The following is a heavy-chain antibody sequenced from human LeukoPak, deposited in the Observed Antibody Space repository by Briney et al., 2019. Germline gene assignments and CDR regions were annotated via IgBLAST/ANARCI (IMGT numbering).Heavy chain of an antibody. CDR3: ATQAIIAARPGYYYYYGMDV. Sequence: GASVKVSCKVSGYTLTELSMHWVRQAPGKGLEWMGGFDPEDGETIYAQKFQGRVTMAEDTSTDTAYRELSSLRSEDTAVYYCATQAIIAARPGYYYYYGMDVWGQGTTVTVSS. CDR1: GYTLTELS. D-gene: IGHD6-6*01. J-gene: IGHJ6*02. V-gene: IGHV1-24*01. CDR2: FDPEDGET.